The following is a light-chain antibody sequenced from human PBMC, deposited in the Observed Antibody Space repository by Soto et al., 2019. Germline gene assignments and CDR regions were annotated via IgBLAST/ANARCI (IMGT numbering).Light chain of an antibody. Sequence: ESVLTQSPGTLSLSPGERATLSCRASQSVSSNYLAWYQQKPGQAPRLLIYGASTRASGIPDRFSGSGSGTEFTLTISSLQSEDFAVYYCQQYNNWPPAWTFGQGTKVDIK. V-gene: IGKV3D-15*01. CDR3: QQYNNWPPAWT. CDR1: QSVSSN. J-gene: IGKJ1*01. CDR2: GAS.